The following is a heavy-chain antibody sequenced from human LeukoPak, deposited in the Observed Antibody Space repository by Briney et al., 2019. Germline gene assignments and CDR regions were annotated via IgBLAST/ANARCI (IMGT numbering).Heavy chain of an antibody. CDR2: IYYSGST. J-gene: IGHJ4*02. D-gene: IGHD4-23*01. CDR3: ATLIDYGGNGVDY. CDR1: GGSISSYY. V-gene: IGHV4-59*01. Sequence: PSETLSLTCTVSGGSISSYYWSWIRQPPGKGLEWIGYIYYSGSTNYNPSLKSRVTISVDTSKNQFSLKLSSATAADTAVYYCATLIDYGGNGVDYWGQGTLVTVSS.